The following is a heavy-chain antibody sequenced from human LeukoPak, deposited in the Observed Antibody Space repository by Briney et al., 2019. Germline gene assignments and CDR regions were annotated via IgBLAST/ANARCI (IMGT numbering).Heavy chain of an antibody. CDR3: AREAVISGWSGDMDV. D-gene: IGHD6-19*01. CDR1: ASTFTTYG. CDR2: IWADGSNQ. V-gene: IGHV3-33*01. Sequence: GGSLRLSCTASASTFTTYGFHWVRQAPGKGLEWVALIWADGSNQFSADSVKGRVNMARDNAKNTVYLQMDSLRVDDTAVYFCAREAVISGWSGDMDVWGQGTTVTVSS. J-gene: IGHJ6*02.